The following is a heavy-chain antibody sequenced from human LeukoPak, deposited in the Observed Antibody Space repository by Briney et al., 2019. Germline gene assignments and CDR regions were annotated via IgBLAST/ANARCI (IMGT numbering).Heavy chain of an antibody. CDR1: GESLSGYF. J-gene: IGHJ6*02. Sequence: PSETLSLTCVVNGESLSGYFWSWIRQSPGTGLEWIGEINHRGTTNYNPSLKSRVTISQDTSKNQFSLRLTSVTAADTAIYYCARLFWSGPYSHYGLEVWGQGTTATVSS. D-gene: IGHD3-3*01. CDR2: INHRGTT. V-gene: IGHV4-34*01. CDR3: ARLFWSGPYSHYGLEV.